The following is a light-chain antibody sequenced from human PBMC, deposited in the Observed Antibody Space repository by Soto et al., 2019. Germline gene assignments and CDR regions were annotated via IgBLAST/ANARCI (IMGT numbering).Light chain of an antibody. CDR3: QQYGSSLT. V-gene: IGKV3-20*01. Sequence: EIVMTQSPASLSVSPGEKGTLSCRASENIRRNLAWYQQKPGQAPRLLIYQASSRATGIPDRFSGSGSGTDFTLTISRLEPEDFAVYYCQQYGSSLTFGGGTKVDIK. CDR1: ENIRRN. CDR2: QAS. J-gene: IGKJ4*01.